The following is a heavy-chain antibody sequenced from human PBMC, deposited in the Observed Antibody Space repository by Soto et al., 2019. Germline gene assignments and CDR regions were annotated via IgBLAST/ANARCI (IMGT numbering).Heavy chain of an antibody. V-gene: IGHV4-34*01. J-gene: IGHJ4*02. D-gene: IGHD3-10*01. CDR3: ARGWESSDSGTYLAY. CDR2: INHSGST. CDR1: GGSFSDYY. Sequence: QVQLQHWGAGLLKPSETLSLTCAVYGGSFSDYYWTWIRQPPGKGLEWIGEINHSGSTNYNPSLESRVIISVDTSKNQFSLRLRSVTAADTAVYYCARGWESSDSGTYLAYWGQGTRVTVSS.